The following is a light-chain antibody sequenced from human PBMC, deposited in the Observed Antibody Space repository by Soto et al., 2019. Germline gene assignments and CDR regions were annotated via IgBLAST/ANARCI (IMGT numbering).Light chain of an antibody. Sequence: QSALTQPRSVSGSPGQSFTISCTGTSSDVGNYNYVSWYQQMPGKAPKLIIYDVSKRPPGVTDRFSGSKSGNTASLTISGLQAEDETDYYCCSYAGSFTSYVFGTVTKVTVL. CDR1: SSDVGNYNY. J-gene: IGLJ1*01. CDR2: DVS. CDR3: CSYAGSFTSYV. V-gene: IGLV2-11*01.